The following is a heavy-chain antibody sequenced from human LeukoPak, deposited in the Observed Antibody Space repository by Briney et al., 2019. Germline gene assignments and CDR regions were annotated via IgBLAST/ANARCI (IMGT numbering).Heavy chain of an antibody. CDR3: ARDKRTYYYGSGSTFRFDP. CDR1: GGSISSGGYY. Sequence: SETLSLTCTVSGGSISSGGYYWSWIRQHPGKGLEWIGYIYYSGSTYYNPSLKSRVTISVDTSKNQFALKLSSVTAADTAVYYCARDKRTYYYGSGSTFRFDPWGQGTLVTVSS. CDR2: IYYSGST. D-gene: IGHD3-10*01. V-gene: IGHV4-31*03. J-gene: IGHJ5*02.